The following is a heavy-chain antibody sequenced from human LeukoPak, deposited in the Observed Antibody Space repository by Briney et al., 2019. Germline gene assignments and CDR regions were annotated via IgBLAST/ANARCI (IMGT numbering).Heavy chain of an antibody. J-gene: IGHJ5*02. CDR3: ARAVVAATLWFDP. CDR1: GGSISSYY. D-gene: IGHD2-15*01. V-gene: IGHV4-59*01. Sequence: PSETLSLTCTVSGGSISSYYWSWIRQPPGKGLEWIGYIYYGGSTNYNPSLKSRVTISVDTSKNQFSLKLSSVTAADTAVYYCARAVVAATLWFDPWGQGTLVTVSS. CDR2: IYYGGST.